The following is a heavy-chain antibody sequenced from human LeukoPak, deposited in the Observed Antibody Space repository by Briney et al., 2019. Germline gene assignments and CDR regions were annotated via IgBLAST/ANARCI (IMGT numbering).Heavy chain of an antibody. CDR1: GGSISSSHYY. CDR2: INHSGST. V-gene: IGHV4-39*07. Sequence: PSETLSLTCTVSGGSISSSHYYWGWIRQPPGKGLEWIGEINHSGSTNYNSSLKSRVTISVDTSKNQFSLKLSSVTAADTAVYYCATFTVTTRYFDYWGQGTLVTVSS. J-gene: IGHJ4*02. D-gene: IGHD4-17*01. CDR3: ATFTVTTRYFDY.